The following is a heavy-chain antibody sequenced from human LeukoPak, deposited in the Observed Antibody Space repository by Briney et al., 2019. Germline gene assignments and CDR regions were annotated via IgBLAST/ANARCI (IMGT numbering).Heavy chain of an antibody. V-gene: IGHV3-23*01. D-gene: IGHD1-14*01. Sequence: GGSLRLSCAGSGFTVSSYPMSWVRQAPGKGLQWVSAISNGGGTAYYADSVKGRFTISRDNSKSKLYLQMDSLRAEDTAIYYCAARPRMPPRFDFWGLGTLVTVSS. CDR1: GFTVSSYP. CDR2: ISNGGGTA. J-gene: IGHJ4*02. CDR3: AARPRMPPRFDF.